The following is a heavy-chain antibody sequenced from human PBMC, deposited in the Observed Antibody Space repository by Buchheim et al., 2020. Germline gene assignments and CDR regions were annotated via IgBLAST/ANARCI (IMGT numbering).Heavy chain of an antibody. CDR2: IYYSGST. D-gene: IGHD1-26*01. Sequence: QLQLQESGPGLVRPSETLSLTCTVSGDSISSSSYYWGWIRQPPGKGLEWIGSIYYSGSTYYNPSLKSRVTISVDTSKNQFSLKLSSVTAADTAVYYCARRREPGHFDYWGQGTL. V-gene: IGHV4-39*01. CDR3: ARRREPGHFDY. CDR1: GDSISSSSYY. J-gene: IGHJ4*02.